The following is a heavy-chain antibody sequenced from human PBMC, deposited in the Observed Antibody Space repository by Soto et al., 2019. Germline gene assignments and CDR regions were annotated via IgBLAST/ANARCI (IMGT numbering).Heavy chain of an antibody. CDR2: IIPIFGTA. Sequence: QVQLVQSGAEEKKPGSSVKVSCKASGGTFSSYAISWVRQAPGQGLEWMGGIIPIFGTANYAQKFQGRVTITADESTSTAYMELSSLRSEDTAVYYCARDLVVVVPAAIRDDAFDIWGQGTMVTVSS. CDR3: ARDLVVVVPAAIRDDAFDI. CDR1: GGTFSSYA. D-gene: IGHD2-2*02. J-gene: IGHJ3*02. V-gene: IGHV1-69*01.